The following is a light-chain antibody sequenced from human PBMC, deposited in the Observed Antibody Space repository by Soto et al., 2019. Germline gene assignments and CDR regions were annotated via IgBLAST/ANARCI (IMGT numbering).Light chain of an antibody. CDR2: EGS. CDR3: CSYAGSRGLV. Sequence: QSALTQPASVAGSPGQSITISCTGTSSDVGCYNLVSWYQQHPGKAPKLMIYEGSKRPSGVSNRFSGSKSGNTASLTISGLQAEDEADYYCCSYAGSRGLVFGGGTKLTVL. V-gene: IGLV2-23*01. CDR1: SSDVGCYNL. J-gene: IGLJ2*01.